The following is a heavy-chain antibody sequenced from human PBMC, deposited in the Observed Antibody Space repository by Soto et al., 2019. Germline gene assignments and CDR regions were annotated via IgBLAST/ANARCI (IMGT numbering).Heavy chain of an antibody. CDR1: GYAFTTYG. J-gene: IGHJ4*02. V-gene: IGHV1-18*01. Sequence: QVHLVQSGAEVKKPGASVKVSCQGSGYAFTTYGITWVRQAPGQGLEWMGWISAHNGNTNYAQKLQGRVTVTRDTSASTDYMDLRSQRYDVTSVYYGARGRYGDSWGQGAQVTVSS. D-gene: IGHD1-26*01. CDR2: ISAHNGNT. CDR3: ARGRYGDS.